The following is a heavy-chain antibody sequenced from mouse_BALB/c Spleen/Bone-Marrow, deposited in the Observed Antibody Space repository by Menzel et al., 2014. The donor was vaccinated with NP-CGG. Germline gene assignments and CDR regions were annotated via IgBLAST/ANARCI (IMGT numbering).Heavy chain of an antibody. D-gene: IGHD1-2*01. V-gene: IGHV1-67*01. CDR1: GYTFTENA. CDR3: ARTAGANYASSSY. J-gene: IGHJ2*01. CDR2: ISAYSGNT. Sequence: VKLLESGPELVRPGVSVKISCKDSGYTFTENAMHWVKQSHAESLEWIGVISAYSGNTNYNQKFKGKATMTVDKSSSTAYMELARLSSQDTAIYYCARTAGANYASSSYWGPGTPLTVSS.